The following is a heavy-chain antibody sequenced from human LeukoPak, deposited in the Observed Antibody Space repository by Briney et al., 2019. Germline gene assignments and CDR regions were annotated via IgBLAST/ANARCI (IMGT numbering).Heavy chain of an antibody. CDR3: ATAERYSGYVRTGGDY. CDR2: FDPEDGET. D-gene: IGHD5-12*01. CDR1: GYTLTELS. Sequence: ASVKVSCKVSGYTLTELSMHWVRQAPGKGLEWMGGFDPEDGETIYAQKFQGRVTMTEDTSTDTAYMELSSLRSEDTAVYYCATAERYSGYVRTGGDYWGQGTLVTVSS. J-gene: IGHJ4*02. V-gene: IGHV1-24*01.